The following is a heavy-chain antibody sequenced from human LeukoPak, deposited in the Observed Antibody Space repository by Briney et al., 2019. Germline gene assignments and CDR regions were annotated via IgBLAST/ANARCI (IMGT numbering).Heavy chain of an antibody. J-gene: IGHJ4*02. CDR1: GFTFSSYS. Sequence: PGGSLRLSCAASGFTFSSYSMNWVRQAPGKGLEWVSSISSSSSYIYYADSVKGRFTISRDNAKNSLYLQMNSLRAEDTAVYYCARDSDASIAAAGTFDYWGQGTLVTVSS. CDR2: ISSSSSYI. V-gene: IGHV3-21*01. D-gene: IGHD6-13*01. CDR3: ARDSDASIAAAGTFDY.